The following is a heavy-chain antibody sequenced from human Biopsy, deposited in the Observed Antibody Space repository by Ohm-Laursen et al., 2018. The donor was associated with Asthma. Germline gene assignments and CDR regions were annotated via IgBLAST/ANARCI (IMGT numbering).Heavy chain of an antibody. V-gene: IGHV1-46*01. CDR3: AREATSGEVPFGYFYALDV. J-gene: IGHJ6*04. CDR1: GYTFTDYY. D-gene: IGHD2-2*01. Sequence: GSSVKVSCKASGYTFTDYYVHWVRQAPGQGLEWMGMINPFGGSSNFAQKFQGRLTMTRDTSTRTVYMELSSLRSEDTAVYYCAREATSGEVPFGYFYALDVWGEGTTVTASS. CDR2: INPFGGSS.